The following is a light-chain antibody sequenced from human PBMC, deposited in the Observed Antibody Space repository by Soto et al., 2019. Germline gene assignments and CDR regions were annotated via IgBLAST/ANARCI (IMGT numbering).Light chain of an antibody. J-gene: IGKJ1*01. CDR3: QQYHRSLRT. CDR1: QSVTSNY. V-gene: IGKV3-20*01. Sequence: EIVLTQSPGTLSLSPGEKVILSCRASQSVTSNYLAWYQQKPGQAPRLLIYGASTRATGIPGRFSGSGSGTDFTLTISRLEPEDFAVYYCQQYHRSLRTFGQGTKVDNK. CDR2: GAS.